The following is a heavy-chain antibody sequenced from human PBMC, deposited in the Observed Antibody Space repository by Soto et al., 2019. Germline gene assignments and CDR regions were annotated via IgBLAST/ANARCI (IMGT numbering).Heavy chain of an antibody. CDR1: RYTFTSYD. Sequence: QVQLVQSGPEVMRPGASVRVSCKGSRYTFTSYDIFWVRQSPGQGLEWMGWIKTASGDTDYAQKLRGKVAMTRHTSIITAYMELNNLVSDDTAAYYCARRMSTYLNEVIFVPWGQGTLVTVAS. CDR2: IKTASGDT. J-gene: IGHJ5*02. D-gene: IGHD1-1*01. CDR3: ARRMSTYLNEVIFVP. V-gene: IGHV1-2*02.